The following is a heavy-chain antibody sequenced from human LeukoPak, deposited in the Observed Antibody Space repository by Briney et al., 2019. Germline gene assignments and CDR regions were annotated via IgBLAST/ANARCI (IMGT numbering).Heavy chain of an antibody. D-gene: IGHD6-13*01. J-gene: IGHJ6*02. CDR1: GFTFGDHA. Sequence: GGSLRLSCTASGFTFGDHAMSWVRQAPGKGLEWVSAISGSGGSTYYADSVKGRFTISRDNSKNTLYLQMNSLRAEDTAVYYCAKDPYSSSWPPLMDVWGQGTTVTVSS. CDR2: ISGSGGST. V-gene: IGHV3-23*01. CDR3: AKDPYSSSWPPLMDV.